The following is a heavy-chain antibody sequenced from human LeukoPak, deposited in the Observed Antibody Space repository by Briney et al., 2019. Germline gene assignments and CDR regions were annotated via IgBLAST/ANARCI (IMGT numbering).Heavy chain of an antibody. D-gene: IGHD3-10*01. V-gene: IGHV3-23*01. CDR3: AKDRVDGSGSQFDS. J-gene: IGHJ4*02. Sequence: GGSLRLSCAASDFNFITYAMSWVRQAPGKGLEWVSSISGSGAMTYYADSVKGRFTISRDNAMDTLYLQMNSLRADDTAVYYCAKDRVDGSGSQFDSWGQGSLVIVSS. CDR1: DFNFITYA. CDR2: ISGSGAMT.